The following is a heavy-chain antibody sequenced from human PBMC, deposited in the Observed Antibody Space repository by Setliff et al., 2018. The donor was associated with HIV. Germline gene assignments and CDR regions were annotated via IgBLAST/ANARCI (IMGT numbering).Heavy chain of an antibody. V-gene: IGHV4-4*08. J-gene: IGHJ6*02. Sequence: PSETLSLTCSVSGASVNYNTWSWIRQAPGKGLQWIGFIYPSGSIWPSGTSNYNPSLKGRVTISLDMSQNQFSLKVNSVTAADTAIYYCARGGPAVAYAVDVWGQGTTVTVSS. CDR2: IYPSGSIWPSGTS. CDR1: GASVNYNT. D-gene: IGHD5-12*01. CDR3: ARGGPAVAYAVDV.